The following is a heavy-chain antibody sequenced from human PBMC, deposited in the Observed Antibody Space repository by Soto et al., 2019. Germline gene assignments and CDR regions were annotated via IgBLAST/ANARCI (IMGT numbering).Heavy chain of an antibody. CDR2: LSYTGSP. D-gene: IGHD6-19*01. CDR3: ARDSSGWYSDY. Sequence: XGTLSLTCTVSGGSISSTNYYWAWVRQPPGKGLEWIGSLSYTGSPSYNPSLKNRVTISVDTSKNRLSLRLDSVSAADTASYYCARDSSGWYSDYWGQGTLVTVSS. J-gene: IGHJ4*02. V-gene: IGHV4-39*02. CDR1: GGSISSTNYY.